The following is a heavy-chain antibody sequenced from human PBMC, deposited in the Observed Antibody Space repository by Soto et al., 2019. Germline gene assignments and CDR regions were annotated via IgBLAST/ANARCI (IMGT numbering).Heavy chain of an antibody. Sequence: SETLSLTCTVSGGSISSYYWSWIRQPPGKGLEWIGYIYFRGSTNYNPSLKSRVTISVDNAKNTQYLQMSSLRADDTAVYYCVKGEYYYDSSGYYPFDYWGQGTLVTVS. CDR3: VKGEYYYDSSGYYPFDY. CDR1: GGSISSYY. CDR2: IYFRGST. V-gene: IGHV4-59*01. D-gene: IGHD3-22*01. J-gene: IGHJ4*02.